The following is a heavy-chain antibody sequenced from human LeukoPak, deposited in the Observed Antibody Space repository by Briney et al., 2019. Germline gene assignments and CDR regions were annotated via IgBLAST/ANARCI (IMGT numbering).Heavy chain of an antibody. J-gene: IGHJ4*02. D-gene: IGHD5-12*01. Sequence: PSETLSLTCTVSGGSISSGSYFWSWIRQPAGKGLEWIGRIYTNGGPSYNPSLKSRITISPDTSKNQLSLKLSSVTAADTAVYYCARELAGYGKLDYWGQGILVTVSS. CDR1: GGSISSGSYF. CDR2: IYTNGGP. V-gene: IGHV4-61*02. CDR3: ARELAGYGKLDY.